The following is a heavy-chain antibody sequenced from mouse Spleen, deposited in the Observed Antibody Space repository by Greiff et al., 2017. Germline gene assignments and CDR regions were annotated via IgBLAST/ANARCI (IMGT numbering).Heavy chain of an antibody. D-gene: IGHD2-1*01. CDR3: ARGGNYAYYAMDY. CDR2: IDTSDSYT. Sequence: VQLQQPGAELVMPGASVKMSCKASGYTFTDYWMHWVKQRPGQGLEWIGAIDTSDSYTSYNQKFKGKATLTVDESSSTAYMQLSSLTSEDSAVYYCARGGNYAYYAMDYWGQGTSVTVSS. V-gene: IGHV1-69*01. CDR1: GYTFTDYW. J-gene: IGHJ4*01.